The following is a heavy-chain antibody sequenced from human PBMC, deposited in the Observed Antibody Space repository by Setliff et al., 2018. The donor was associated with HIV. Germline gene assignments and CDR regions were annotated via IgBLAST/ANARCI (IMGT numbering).Heavy chain of an antibody. D-gene: IGHD6-13*01. J-gene: IGHJ4*02. Sequence: ASVKVSCKASGYTFTTHAMHWVRQAPGQRLEWMGWINAGNGNTKYSQEFQGRVTITKDTSASTAYMELSSLRSEDMAVYYCAREGAAAGLDLDYWGQGTQVTVSS. CDR1: GYTFTTHA. CDR2: INAGNGNT. CDR3: AREGAAAGLDLDY. V-gene: IGHV1-3*03.